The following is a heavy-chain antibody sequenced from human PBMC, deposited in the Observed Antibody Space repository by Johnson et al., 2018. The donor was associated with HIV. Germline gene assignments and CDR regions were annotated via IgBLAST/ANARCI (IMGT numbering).Heavy chain of an antibody. D-gene: IGHD1-26*01. CDR2: ISYDGSNK. CDR1: GFTFSSYA. V-gene: IGHV3-30*14. Sequence: QVQLVESGGGVVQPGRSLRLSCVASGFTFSSYAMHWVRQAPGKGLEWVAVISYDGSNKYYTDSVKGRFTISRDDSKNTLYLQMNSLRAEDTAVYYCAGLGGSHDAFDIWGQGTMVTVSS. CDR3: AGLGGSHDAFDI. J-gene: IGHJ3*02.